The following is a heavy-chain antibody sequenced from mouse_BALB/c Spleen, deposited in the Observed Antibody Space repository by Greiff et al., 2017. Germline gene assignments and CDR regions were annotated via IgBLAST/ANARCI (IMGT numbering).Heavy chain of an antibody. CDR2: ISSGSSTI. D-gene: IGHD2-14*01. V-gene: IGHV5-17*02. CDR1: GFTFSSFG. CDR3: ARLGWSWYFDV. Sequence: EVKLVESGGGLVQPGGSRKLSCAASGFTFSSFGMHWVRQAPEKGLEWVAYISSGSSTIYYADTVKGRFTISRDNPKNTLFLQMTSLRSEDTAMYYCARLGWSWYFDVWGAGTTVTVSS. J-gene: IGHJ1*01.